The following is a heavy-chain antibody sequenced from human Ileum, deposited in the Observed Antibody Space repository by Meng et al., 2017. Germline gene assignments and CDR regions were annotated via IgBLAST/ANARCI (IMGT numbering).Heavy chain of an antibody. CDR2: IFQSGRT. CDR1: GTW. D-gene: IGHD3-22*01. V-gene: IGHV4-4*02. J-gene: IGHJ4*02. Sequence: QARLKGAGPGVVQPSGHLSLTCAVSGTWWSWVRQPPGKGLEWIGEIFQSGRTNYNPSLKSRVTISIDKSKSQISLQLSAVTAADTAVYSCATSNDRDVYYLGYWGQGTLVTVSS. CDR3: ATSNDRDVYYLGY.